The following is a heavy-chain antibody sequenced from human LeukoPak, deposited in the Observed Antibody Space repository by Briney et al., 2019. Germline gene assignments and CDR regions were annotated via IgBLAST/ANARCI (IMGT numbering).Heavy chain of an antibody. CDR1: GFTFTSYT. Sequence: GGSLRLSCAASGFTFTSYTMNWVRQAPGKGLEWVSSISSTSSYIYYTDSVKGRFTISRDNAKNSLYLQMNSLRAEDTVVYYCARVAGYCSSTSNCYSDYWGQGTLVTVSS. CDR3: ARVAGYCSSTSNCYSDY. CDR2: ISSTSSYI. D-gene: IGHD2-2*01. J-gene: IGHJ4*02. V-gene: IGHV3-21*01.